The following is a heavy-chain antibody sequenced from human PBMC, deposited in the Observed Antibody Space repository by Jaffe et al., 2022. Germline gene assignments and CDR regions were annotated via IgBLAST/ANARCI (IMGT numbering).Heavy chain of an antibody. D-gene: IGHD3-3*01. J-gene: IGHJ5*02. CDR1: GGTFSSYA. CDR3: ARDSDFWSGYPEQGRNWFDP. CDR2: IIPIFGTA. Sequence: QVQLVQSGAEVKKPGSSVKVSCKASGGTFSSYAISWVRQAPGQGLEWMGGIIPIFGTANYAQKFQGRVTITADESTSTAYMELSSLRSEDTAVYYCARDSDFWSGYPEQGRNWFDPWGQGTLVTVSS. V-gene: IGHV1-69*01.